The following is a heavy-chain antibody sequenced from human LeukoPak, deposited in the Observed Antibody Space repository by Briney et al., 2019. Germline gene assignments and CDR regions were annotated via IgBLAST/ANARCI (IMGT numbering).Heavy chain of an antibody. D-gene: IGHD6-19*01. V-gene: IGHV3-48*03. CDR3: ARELGIAVADYYYGMDV. J-gene: IGHJ6*02. CDR1: GFTFSSYE. CDR2: ISSSGSTI. Sequence: PGGSLRLSCAASGFTFSSYEMNWVRQAPGKGLEWVSYISSSGSTIYYADSVKGRFTISRDNAKNSLYLQMNSLRAEDTAVYYCARELGIAVADYYYGMDVWGQGTADAVSS.